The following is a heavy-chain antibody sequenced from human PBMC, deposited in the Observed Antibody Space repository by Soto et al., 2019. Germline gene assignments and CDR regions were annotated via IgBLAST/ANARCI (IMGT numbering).Heavy chain of an antibody. Sequence: ASVKVSCKASGYTFTSYAMHWVRQAPGQRLEWMGWINAGNGNTKYSQKFQGRVTITRDTFARTAYVELSSLRSEDTAVYYCARASSSGFDYWGQGTLVTVSS. V-gene: IGHV1-3*01. CDR1: GYTFTSYA. CDR2: INAGNGNT. J-gene: IGHJ4*02. D-gene: IGHD6-19*01. CDR3: ARASSSGFDY.